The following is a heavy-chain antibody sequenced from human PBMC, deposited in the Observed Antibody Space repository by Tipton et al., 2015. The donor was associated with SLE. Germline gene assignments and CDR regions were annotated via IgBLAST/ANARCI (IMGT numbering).Heavy chain of an antibody. CDR1: GFTVSSNY. D-gene: IGHD6-19*01. Sequence: GSLRLSCAASGFTVSSNYMSWVRQAPGKGLEWVSVIYSGGSTYYADSVKGRFTISRDNSKNTLYLQMNSLRAEDTAVYYCARAPTTAVEETDYWGQGTLVTVSS. J-gene: IGHJ4*02. CDR2: IYSGGST. CDR3: ARAPTTAVEETDY. V-gene: IGHV3-66*01.